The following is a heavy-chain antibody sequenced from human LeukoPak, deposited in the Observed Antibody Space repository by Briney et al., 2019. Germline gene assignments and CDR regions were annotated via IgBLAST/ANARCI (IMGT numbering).Heavy chain of an antibody. CDR2: IIPIFGTA. Sequence: SVKVSCKASGGTFSSYAISWVRQAPGQGLEWMGGIIPIFGTANYAQKFQGRVTITADKSTSTAYMELSSLRSEDTAVYYCARDVGGSYLGGLFDYWGQGTLVTVSS. J-gene: IGHJ4*02. D-gene: IGHD1-26*01. CDR3: ARDVGGSYLGGLFDY. V-gene: IGHV1-69*06. CDR1: GGTFSSYA.